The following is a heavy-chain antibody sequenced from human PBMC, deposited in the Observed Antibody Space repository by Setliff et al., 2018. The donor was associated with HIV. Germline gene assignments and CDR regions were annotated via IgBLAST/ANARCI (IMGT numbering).Heavy chain of an antibody. V-gene: IGHV3-21*01. D-gene: IGHD2-15*01. CDR2: ISSSSTYI. Sequence: PSETLSLTCTVSGGSISSSSYYWGWVRQAPGKGLEWVSSISSSSTYIYYADSVKGRFTLSKDNSKNTLYLQMNSLRPEDTAVYYCAKGLDGGWMPFDYWGQGALVTVSS. CDR3: AKGLDGGWMPFDY. J-gene: IGHJ4*02. CDR1: GGSISSSSYY.